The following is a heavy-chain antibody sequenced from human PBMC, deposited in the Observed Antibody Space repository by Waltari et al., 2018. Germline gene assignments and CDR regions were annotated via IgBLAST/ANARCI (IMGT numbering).Heavy chain of an antibody. CDR2: IIPIFGTA. J-gene: IGHJ6*02. CDR3: ARSDDTGLGYYGMDV. D-gene: IGHD2-8*02. V-gene: IGHV1-69*01. Sequence: QVQLVQSGAEVKKPGSSVQVSGKASGGTFSSYAISGVRPATGQALEWMGAIIPIFGTANYAHQFHGRVTITADDSTSTAYMELSSLRSEDTAVYYCARSDDTGLGYYGMDVWGQGTTLTVSS. CDR1: GGTFSSYA.